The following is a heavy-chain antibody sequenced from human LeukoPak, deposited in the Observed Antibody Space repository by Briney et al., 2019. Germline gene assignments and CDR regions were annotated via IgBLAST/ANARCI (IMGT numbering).Heavy chain of an antibody. CDR1: GFTFSSYG. J-gene: IGHJ6*04. Sequence: GGSLRLSCAASGFTFSSYGMHWVRRAPGKGLEWVAVISYDGSNKYYADSVKGRFTISRDNSKNTLYLQMNSLRAEDTAVYYCAKDTRGTTPRYGMDVWGKGTTVTVSS. CDR2: ISYDGSNK. CDR3: AKDTRGTTPRYGMDV. V-gene: IGHV3-30*18. D-gene: IGHD1-1*01.